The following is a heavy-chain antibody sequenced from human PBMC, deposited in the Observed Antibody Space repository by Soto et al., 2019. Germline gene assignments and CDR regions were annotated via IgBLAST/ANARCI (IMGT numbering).Heavy chain of an antibody. J-gene: IGHJ6*02. CDR1: DGSFSGYY. CDR2: INHSGST. D-gene: IGHD3-10*01. CDR3: ARVSGIYYYGMDV. Sequence: SETLSLTCAFYDGSFSGYYWSWIRQPPGKGLEWIGEINHSGSTNYNPSLKSRVTISVDTSKNQFSLKLSSVTAADTAVYYCARVSGIYYYGMDVWGQGTTVTVSS. V-gene: IGHV4-34*01.